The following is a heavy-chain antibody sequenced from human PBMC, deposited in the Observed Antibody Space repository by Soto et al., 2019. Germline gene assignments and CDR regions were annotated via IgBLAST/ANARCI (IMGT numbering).Heavy chain of an antibody. D-gene: IGHD6-19*01. Sequence: QVQLVESGGGVVQPGRSLRLSCAASGFTISSYGMHWARQAPGKGLEWVAVIWYDGSNNYYADSVKGRFTIYRDNSKNTLYLQMNSLRAEDTAVYYCASGYSSGWSVNYFAYWGQGTLVTVSS. J-gene: IGHJ4*02. V-gene: IGHV3-33*01. CDR2: IWYDGSNN. CDR1: GFTISSYG. CDR3: ASGYSSGWSVNYFAY.